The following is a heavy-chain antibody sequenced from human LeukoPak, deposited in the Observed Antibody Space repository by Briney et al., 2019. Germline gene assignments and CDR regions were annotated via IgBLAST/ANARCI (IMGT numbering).Heavy chain of an antibody. CDR2: INHTGST. CDR3: ARGAVAAAGTFNYYYMDV. Sequence: SETLSLTCTVSGGSISSSSYYWSWIRQPPGKGLDWIGEINHTGSTNYNPSLKSRVTISVDTSKNQFSPKLSSVTAADTAVYYCARGAVAAAGTFNYYYMDVWGKGTTVTVSS. D-gene: IGHD6-13*01. CDR1: GGSISSSSYY. V-gene: IGHV4-39*07. J-gene: IGHJ6*03.